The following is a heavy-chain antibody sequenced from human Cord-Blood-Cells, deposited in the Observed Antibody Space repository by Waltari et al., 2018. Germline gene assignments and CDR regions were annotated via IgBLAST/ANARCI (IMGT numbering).Heavy chain of an antibody. CDR1: GGSFRGYY. CDR2: INHSGSN. V-gene: IGHV4-34*01. J-gene: IGHJ5*02. D-gene: IGHD2-15*01. CDR3: ARGWNWNIVVVVAQKGWFDP. Sequence: QVQLQQWGAGLLKPSETLSLTCAVYGGSFRGYYWSWIRQPPGKGLEWIGEINHSGSNNYNPSLKSRVTISVDTSKNQFSLKLSSVTAADTAVYYCARGWNWNIVVVVAQKGWFDPWGQGTLVTVSS.